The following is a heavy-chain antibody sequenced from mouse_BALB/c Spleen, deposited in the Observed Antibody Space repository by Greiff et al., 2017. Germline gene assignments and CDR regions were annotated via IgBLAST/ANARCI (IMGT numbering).Heavy chain of an antibody. CDR2: ISSGSSTI. D-gene: IGHD2-14*01. J-gene: IGHJ4*01. CDR1: GFTFSSFG. Sequence: EVQLVESGGGLVQPGGSRKLSCAASGFTFSSFGMHWVRQAPEKGLEWVAYISSGSSTIYYADTVKGRFTISRDNPKNTLFLQMTSLRSEDTAMYYCARKGVYYRYGDYAMDYWGQGTSVTVSS. CDR3: ARKGVYYRYGDYAMDY. V-gene: IGHV5-17*02.